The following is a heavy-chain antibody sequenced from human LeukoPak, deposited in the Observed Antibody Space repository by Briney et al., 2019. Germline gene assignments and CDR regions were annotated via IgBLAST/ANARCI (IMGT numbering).Heavy chain of an antibody. D-gene: IGHD3-3*01. CDR2: IYYSGST. Sequence: SETLSLTCTVSGGSISSGGYYWSWIRQHPGKGLEWFGYIYYSGSTYYNPSLKSRVTISVDTSKNQFSLKLSSVTAADTAVYYCARDLGASDFWSGYHLWGQGTLVTVSS. CDR1: GGSISSGGYY. V-gene: IGHV4-31*03. J-gene: IGHJ5*02. CDR3: ARDLGASDFWSGYHL.